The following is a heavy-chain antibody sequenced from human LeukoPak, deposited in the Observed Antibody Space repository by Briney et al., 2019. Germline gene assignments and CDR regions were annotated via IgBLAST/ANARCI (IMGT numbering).Heavy chain of an antibody. CDR1: GFTFDDYG. CDR3: ARPPRIVATIYHHSLFDY. J-gene: IGHJ4*02. CDR2: INWNGGST. V-gene: IGHV3-20*04. D-gene: IGHD5-12*01. Sequence: PGGSLRLSCAASGFTFDDYGMSWVRQAPGKGLEWVSGINWNGGSTGYADSVKGRFTISRDNAKNSLYLQMNSLRAEDTAVYYCARPPRIVATIYHHSLFDYWGQGTLVTVSS.